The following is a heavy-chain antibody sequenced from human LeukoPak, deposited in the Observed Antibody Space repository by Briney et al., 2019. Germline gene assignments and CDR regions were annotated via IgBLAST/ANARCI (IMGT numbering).Heavy chain of an antibody. Sequence: PGGSLRLSCAASGFTFSSDSMNWVRQAPGKGLEWVSSISSSSSYIYYADSVKGRFTISRDNAKNSLYLQMNSLRAEDTAVYYCASTPRSPPIGYCSGGSCYSSDYYYYYMDVWGKGTTVTVSS. CDR3: ASTPRSPPIGYCSGGSCYSSDYYYYYMDV. D-gene: IGHD2-15*01. J-gene: IGHJ6*03. CDR1: GFTFSSDS. CDR2: ISSSSSYI. V-gene: IGHV3-21*01.